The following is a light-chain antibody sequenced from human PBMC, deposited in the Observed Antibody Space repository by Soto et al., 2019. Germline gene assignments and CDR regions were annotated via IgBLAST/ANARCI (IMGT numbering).Light chain of an antibody. V-gene: IGKV3-20*01. CDR3: QQYGSSPYT. CDR2: GVS. J-gene: IGKJ2*01. CDR1: QSVSSNY. Sequence: EIVLTQSPGTLSLSPGERATLSCRASQSVSSNYLAWYQQKPGQAPRLLIYGVSSRASGFPDRFTGSGSGTDFTLTISRLESEDFAVYYCQQYGSSPYTFGQGTKVDIK.